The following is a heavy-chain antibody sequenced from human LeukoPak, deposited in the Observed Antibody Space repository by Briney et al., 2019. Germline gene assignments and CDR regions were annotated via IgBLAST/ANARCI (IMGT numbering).Heavy chain of an antibody. CDR1: GYTFTSYD. CDR3: ARGRRGYSGYDWTTDGNYFDY. V-gene: IGHV1-8*03. Sequence: ASVKVSCKASGYTFTSYDINWVRQATGQGLEWMGWMNPNSGNTGYAQKFQGRVTITRSTSISTAYMELSSLRSEDTAVYYCARGRRGYSGYDWTTDGNYFDYWGQGTLVTVSS. D-gene: IGHD5-12*01. CDR2: MNPNSGNT. J-gene: IGHJ4*02.